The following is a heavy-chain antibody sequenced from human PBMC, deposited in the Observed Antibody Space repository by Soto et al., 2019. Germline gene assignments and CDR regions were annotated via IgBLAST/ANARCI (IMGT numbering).Heavy chain of an antibody. CDR1: GGSISNSY. Sequence: QVQLQESGPGLVKPSETLSLTCTVSGGSISNSYWIWIRQPPGKGLEWIGYLYSSGVTDYNLSHKSRVTMSVDPSKNQFSLKLTSVTAAETAVYYCARESGGVIPAIDYWGQGTLVPVSS. CDR3: ARESGGVIPAIDY. J-gene: IGHJ4*02. D-gene: IGHD3-10*01. V-gene: IGHV4-59*01. CDR2: LYSSGVT.